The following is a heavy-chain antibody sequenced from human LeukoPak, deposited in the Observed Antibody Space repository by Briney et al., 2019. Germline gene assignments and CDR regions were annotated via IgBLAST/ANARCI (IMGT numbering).Heavy chain of an antibody. CDR3: ASGSYYDSEGDY. D-gene: IGHD1-26*01. J-gene: IGHJ4*02. Sequence: GGTLRLSCAASGFTFSSYSMNWVRQAPGKGLEWVSSISSSSSYIYYADSVKGRFTFSRDNAKHSLYLQMNSLRAEDTAVYYCASGSYYDSEGDYWGQGTLVT. CDR1: GFTFSSYS. V-gene: IGHV3-21*01. CDR2: ISSSSSYI.